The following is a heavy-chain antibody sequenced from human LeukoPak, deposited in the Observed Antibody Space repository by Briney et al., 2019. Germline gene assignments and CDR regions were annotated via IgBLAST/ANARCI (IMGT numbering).Heavy chain of an antibody. V-gene: IGHV3-7*01. CDR3: ARGGLIVVKEKAFDI. CDR2: IKQDGSEK. D-gene: IGHD3-22*01. Sequence: GGSLRLSCAASGFTFSSYAMSWVRQAPGKGLEWVANIKQDGSEKYYVDSVKGRFTISRDNAKNSLYLQMNSLRAEDTAVYYCARGGLIVVKEKAFDIWGQGTMVTVSS. CDR1: GFTFSSYA. J-gene: IGHJ3*02.